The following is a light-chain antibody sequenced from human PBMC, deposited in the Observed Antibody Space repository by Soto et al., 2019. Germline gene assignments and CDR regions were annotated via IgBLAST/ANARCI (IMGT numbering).Light chain of an antibody. CDR3: QQYNNWPPLT. V-gene: IGKV3-15*01. CDR1: QSVSSY. Sequence: EIVMTQSPATLSVSPGERATLSCRASQSVSSYLAWYQQKPGQAPRLLIYGASTRATGIPARFSGSGSGTEFTLTISSLQSEDFAIYYCQQYNNWPPLTFGGGTRWRSN. CDR2: GAS. J-gene: IGKJ4*01.